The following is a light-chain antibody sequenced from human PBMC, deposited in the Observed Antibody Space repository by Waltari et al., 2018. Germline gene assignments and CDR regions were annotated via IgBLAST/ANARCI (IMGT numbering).Light chain of an antibody. CDR1: QSPLHTNGNTY. V-gene: IGKV2-40*01. CDR2: GGS. J-gene: IGKJ4*01. Sequence: DIVMTQTPLSLPITPGEQASISCRSSQSPLHTNGNTYLHWYLQKPGQSPQLLIYGGSNRASGVADRFSGSGSGTDFTLKISKVEAEDVGVYYCVQAIAFPLTFGGGTKVEIK. CDR3: VQAIAFPLT.